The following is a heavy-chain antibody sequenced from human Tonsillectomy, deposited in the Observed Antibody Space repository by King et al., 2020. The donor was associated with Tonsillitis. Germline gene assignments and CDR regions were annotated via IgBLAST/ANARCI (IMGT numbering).Heavy chain of an antibody. CDR2: ISTYTGNT. Sequence: VQLVESGAEMKKPGASVKVSCKASGYTFTSYGISWVRQAPGHGLEWMGWISTYTGNTHYAQKLQGRVTMTADTSTSTAYMELRSLRSDDTAVYYCAGGGYNNWFDPWGQGTLVTVSS. CDR3: AGGGYNNWFDP. D-gene: IGHD5-18*01. CDR1: GYTFTSYG. J-gene: IGHJ5*02. V-gene: IGHV1-18*04.